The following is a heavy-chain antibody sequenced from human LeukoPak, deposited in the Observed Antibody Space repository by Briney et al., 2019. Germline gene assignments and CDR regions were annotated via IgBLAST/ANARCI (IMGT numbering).Heavy chain of an antibody. CDR2: IDHRGST. CDR1: GGSFSGYY. J-gene: IGHJ6*03. Sequence: SETLSLTCAVYGGSFSGYYWSWIRQPPGKGLEWIGEIDHRGSTNYNPSLKSRVTISVDTSKNQFSLKLSSMTAADTAVYYCARGFLDRPRRIEYYYYMDVWGKGTTVTVSS. D-gene: IGHD2-15*01. V-gene: IGHV4-34*01. CDR3: ARGFLDRPRRIEYYYYMDV.